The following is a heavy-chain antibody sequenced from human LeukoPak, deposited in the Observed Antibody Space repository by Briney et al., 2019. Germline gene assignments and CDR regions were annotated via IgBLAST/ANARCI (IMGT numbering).Heavy chain of an antibody. Sequence: HGEPLKIPCKGSGYSFSSYWIGWVRQIPGRGLEWMGIIYPVDSDTRYSPSFQGQVPISADKSISTAYLQWSSLEASDTAMYFCARLPYFDSSGPYSRAFDYWGQGTLVTVSS. CDR3: ARLPYFDSSGPYSRAFDY. J-gene: IGHJ4*02. V-gene: IGHV5-51*01. D-gene: IGHD3-22*01. CDR2: IYPVDSDT. CDR1: GYSFSSYW.